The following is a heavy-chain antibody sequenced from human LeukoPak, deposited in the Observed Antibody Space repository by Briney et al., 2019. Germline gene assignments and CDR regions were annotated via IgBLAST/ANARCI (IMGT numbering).Heavy chain of an antibody. Sequence: PGGSLRLSCAASGFTFSSYSMSWVRQAPGKGLEWVSAISGSGGSTYYTDSVKGRFTISRDNSKNTLYLQMNSLRAEDTAVYYCAKDLFGITMVRVNGHFDYWGQGTLVTVSS. J-gene: IGHJ4*02. CDR1: GFTFSSYS. CDR3: AKDLFGITMVRVNGHFDY. D-gene: IGHD3-10*01. CDR2: ISGSGGST. V-gene: IGHV3-23*01.